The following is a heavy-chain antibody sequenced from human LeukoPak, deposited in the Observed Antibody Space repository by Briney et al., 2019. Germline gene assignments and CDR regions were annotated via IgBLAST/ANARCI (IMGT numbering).Heavy chain of an antibody. CDR2: ISSNGGST. D-gene: IGHD3-22*01. Sequence: GGSLRLSCAASGFTLSNYAMHWVRQAPGKGLEYVSAISSNGGSTYYASSVKGRFTISRDNSKNTLYLQMGSLRAEDMAVYYCARGLYYYDSSGYPHWGQGTLVTVSS. CDR3: ARGLYYYDSSGYPH. J-gene: IGHJ4*02. V-gene: IGHV3-64*01. CDR1: GFTLSNYA.